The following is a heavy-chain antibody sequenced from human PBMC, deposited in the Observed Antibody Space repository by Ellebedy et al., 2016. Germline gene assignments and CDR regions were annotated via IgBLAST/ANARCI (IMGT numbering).Heavy chain of an antibody. CDR3: VRGGQLDS. D-gene: IGHD5-18*01. Sequence: GGSLRLSCAGSGFTFSSYWMHWVRQAPGKGLVWVSRINNDGTSTNYADSVKGRFTISRDNAKSTLYLQMNSLRVDEPAVYYCVRGGQLDSWGRGTLITVSS. V-gene: IGHV3-74*01. J-gene: IGHJ4*02. CDR2: INNDGTST. CDR1: GFTFSSYW.